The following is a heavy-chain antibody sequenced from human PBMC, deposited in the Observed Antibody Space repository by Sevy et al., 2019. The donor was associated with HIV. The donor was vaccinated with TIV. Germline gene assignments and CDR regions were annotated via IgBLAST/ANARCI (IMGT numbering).Heavy chain of an antibody. Sequence: GGSLRLSCVASGFCFIHENMNWVCQAPGKGLESLSYISTSGSTIYQADSVKGRFTISRDNAKNSLFLQMNSLRVEDTAIYYCVRDWDDKFSYGDSDPAVDCWGQGTLVTVSS. CDR2: ISTSGSTI. J-gene: IGHJ4*02. CDR3: VRDWDDKFSYGDSDPAVDC. V-gene: IGHV3-48*04. D-gene: IGHD2-21*02. CDR1: GFCFIHEN.